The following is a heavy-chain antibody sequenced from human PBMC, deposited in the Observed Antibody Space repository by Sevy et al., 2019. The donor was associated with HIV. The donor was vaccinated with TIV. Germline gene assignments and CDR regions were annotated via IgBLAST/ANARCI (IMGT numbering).Heavy chain of an antibody. J-gene: IGHJ3*02. CDR3: ARSMEQQLDAFDI. D-gene: IGHD6-13*01. V-gene: IGHV4-39*01. CDR2: IYSYGET. CDR1: GASIRDSSYY. Sequence: SETLSLTCTVSGASIRDSSYYWAWIRQPPGEGLEWIGNIYSYGETYYNSSLKKRVTISVDTSKNQFSLSLTSVTAADTAIYFCARSMEQQLDAFDIWGQGTMVTVSS.